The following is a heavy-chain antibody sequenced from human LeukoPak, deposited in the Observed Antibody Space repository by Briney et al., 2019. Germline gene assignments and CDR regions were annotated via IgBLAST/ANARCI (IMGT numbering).Heavy chain of an antibody. CDR2: IIPIFGTA. V-gene: IGHV1-69*13. CDR3: ARSGSSGYYGWYFDL. Sequence: SVKVSCKASGGTFISYAISWVRQAPGQGLEWMGGIIPIFGTANYAQKFQGRVTITADESTNTAYMELSSLRSEDTAVYYCARSGSSGYYGWYFDLWGRGTLVTVSS. J-gene: IGHJ2*01. CDR1: GGTFISYA. D-gene: IGHD3-22*01.